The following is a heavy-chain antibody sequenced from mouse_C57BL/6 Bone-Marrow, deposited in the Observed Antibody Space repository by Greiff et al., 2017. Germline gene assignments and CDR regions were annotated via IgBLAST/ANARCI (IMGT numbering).Heavy chain of an antibody. CDR1: GFTFSSYA. J-gene: IGHJ3*01. CDR3: TSANWDVWFAY. CDR2: ISSGGDYT. Sequence: DVMLVESGEGLVKPGGSLKLSCAASGFTFSSYAMSWVRQTPEKRLEWVAYISSGGDYTYYADTVKGRFTISRDNARNTLYLQMSSLKSEDTAMYYCTSANWDVWFAYWGQGTLVTVSA. D-gene: IGHD4-1*01. V-gene: IGHV5-9-1*02.